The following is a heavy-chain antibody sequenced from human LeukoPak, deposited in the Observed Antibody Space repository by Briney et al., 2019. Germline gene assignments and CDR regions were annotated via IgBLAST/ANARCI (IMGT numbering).Heavy chain of an antibody. D-gene: IGHD5-18*01. CDR2: IFSGGST. CDR1: GFSVSTNY. CDR3: AFDTPMVPYYGMDV. V-gene: IGHV3-53*01. Sequence: GGSLRLSCAASGFSVSTNYMTWVRQAPGKGLEWVSVIFSGGSTYYPDPVKGRFTISRDNSKNTLYLQMNSLRAEDTAVYYCAFDTPMVPYYGMDVWGQGTTVIVSS. J-gene: IGHJ6*02.